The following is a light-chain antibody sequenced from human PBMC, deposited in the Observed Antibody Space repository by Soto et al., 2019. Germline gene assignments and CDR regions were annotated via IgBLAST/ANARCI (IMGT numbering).Light chain of an antibody. CDR3: SSYVGNDNWV. CDR1: SSDVGGYKY. V-gene: IGLV2-8*01. J-gene: IGLJ3*02. Sequence: QSALTQPPSASGSPGQSVTISCTGTSSDVGGYKYVSWYQQHPGKAPKLMIYEVSQRPSGVPDRFSGSKSGNTASLTVSGLQADDEADYYCSSYVGNDNWVFGGGTKVTVL. CDR2: EVS.